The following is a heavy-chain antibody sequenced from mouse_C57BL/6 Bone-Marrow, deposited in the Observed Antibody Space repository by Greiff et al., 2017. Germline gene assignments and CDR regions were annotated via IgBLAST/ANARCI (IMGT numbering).Heavy chain of an antibody. J-gene: IGHJ4*01. D-gene: IGHD2-4*01. CDR1: GFNIKDDY. Sequence: VQLKQSGAELVRPGASVKLSCTASGFNIKDDYMHWVKQRPEQGLEWIGWIDPENGDTEYASKFQGKATITADTSSNTAYLQLSSLTSEDTAVYYCTTYDYDRNYYAMDYWGQGTSVTVSS. CDR3: TTYDYDRNYYAMDY. V-gene: IGHV14-4*01. CDR2: IDPENGDT.